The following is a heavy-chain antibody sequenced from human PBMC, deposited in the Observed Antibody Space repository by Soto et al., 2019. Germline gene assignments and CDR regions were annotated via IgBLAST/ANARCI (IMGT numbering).Heavy chain of an antibody. CDR3: ARLEWLVRGLVIDY. CDR1: GGSISSYY. V-gene: IGHV4-59*01. D-gene: IGHD6-19*01. Sequence: SETLSLTCTVSGGSISSYYWSWIRQPPGKGLEWIGYIYYSGSTNYNPSLKSRVTISVDTSKNQFSLKLSSVTAADTAVYYCARLEWLVRGLVIDYCGQGTLVT. CDR2: IYYSGST. J-gene: IGHJ4*02.